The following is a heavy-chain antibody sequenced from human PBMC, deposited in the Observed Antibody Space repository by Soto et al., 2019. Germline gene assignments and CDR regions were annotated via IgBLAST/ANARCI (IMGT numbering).Heavy chain of an antibody. CDR2: IYHSGST. CDR3: ARAGGYYGSGSYYPLDYYYGMDV. Sequence: SLTCAVSGGSISSSNWWSWVRQPPGKGLEWIGEIYHSGSTNYNPSLKSRVTISVDKSKNQFSLKLSSVTAADTAVYYCARAGGYYGSGSYYPLDYYYGMDVSGQGTTVTVSS. CDR1: GGSISSSNW. D-gene: IGHD3-10*01. V-gene: IGHV4-4*02. J-gene: IGHJ6*02.